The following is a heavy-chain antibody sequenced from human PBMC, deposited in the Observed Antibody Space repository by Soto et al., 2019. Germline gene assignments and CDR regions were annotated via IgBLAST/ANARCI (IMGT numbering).Heavy chain of an antibody. CDR3: ARAPGGSSSFVDY. Sequence: GASVKVSCKASGYTFTSYAMHWVRQAPGQRLEWMGWINAGNGNTKYSQKFQRRVTITRDTSASTAYMELSSLRSEDTAVYYCARAPGGSSSFVDYWGQGPLVTVSS. V-gene: IGHV1-3*01. D-gene: IGHD6-6*01. CDR1: GYTFTSYA. J-gene: IGHJ4*02. CDR2: INAGNGNT.